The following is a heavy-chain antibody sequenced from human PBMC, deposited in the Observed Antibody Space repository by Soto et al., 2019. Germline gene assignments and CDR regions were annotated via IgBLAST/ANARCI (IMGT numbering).Heavy chain of an antibody. D-gene: IGHD4-17*01. CDR2: ISYDGSNK. V-gene: IGHV3-30-3*01. Sequence: QVQLVESGGGVVQPGRSLRLSCAASGFTFSSYAMHWVRQAPGKGLEWVAVISYDGSNKYYADSVKGRFTISRDNSKNTRYLQMNSLRAEDTAVYYCARDFDYGGNHDAFDIWGQGTMVTVSS. CDR3: ARDFDYGGNHDAFDI. J-gene: IGHJ3*02. CDR1: GFTFSSYA.